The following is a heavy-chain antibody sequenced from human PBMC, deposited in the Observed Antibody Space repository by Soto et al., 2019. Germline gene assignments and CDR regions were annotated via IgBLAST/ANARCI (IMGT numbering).Heavy chain of an antibody. CDR2: INPNSGGT. CDR1: GYTFTGYY. J-gene: IGHJ4*02. V-gene: IGHV1-2*02. CDR3: ARDNVRAVAGPY. Sequence: ASVKVSCKASGYTFTGYYIHWVRQAPGRGLEWMGWINPNSGGTNYAQKFQGRVTMTRDTSISTAYMELSRLRSDDTAVYYCARDNVRAVAGPYWGQGTLVTVSS. D-gene: IGHD6-19*01.